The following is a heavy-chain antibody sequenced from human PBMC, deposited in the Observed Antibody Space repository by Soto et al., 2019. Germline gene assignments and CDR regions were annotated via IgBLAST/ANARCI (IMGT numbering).Heavy chain of an antibody. CDR1: GDSFTSYA. CDR3: AREWGPYYDFWSGYFDY. CDR2: INAGNGNT. V-gene: IGHV1-3*01. D-gene: IGHD3-3*01. J-gene: IGHJ4*02. Sequence: ASVKVSCKASGDSFTSYAMHWVRQAPRQRLEWMGWINAGNGNTKYSQKFQGRVTITRDTSASTAYMELSSLRSEDTAVYYCAREWGPYYDFWSGYFDYWGQGTLVTVSS.